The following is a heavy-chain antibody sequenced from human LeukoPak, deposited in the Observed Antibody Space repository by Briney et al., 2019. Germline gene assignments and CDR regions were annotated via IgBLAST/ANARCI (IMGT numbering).Heavy chain of an antibody. CDR3: ARDNSIGGRGWWFDP. V-gene: IGHV1-46*01. D-gene: IGHD4-23*01. J-gene: IGHJ5*02. CDR1: GYTFTNYY. CDR2: INPSGGST. Sequence: ASVKVSCKASGYTFTNYYMHWVRQAPGQGLEWMGLINPSGGSTSYAEKFQGRVIMTRDMSTTTDYMELSSLRSEDTAVYYCARDNSIGGRGWWFDPWGQGTLVTVSS.